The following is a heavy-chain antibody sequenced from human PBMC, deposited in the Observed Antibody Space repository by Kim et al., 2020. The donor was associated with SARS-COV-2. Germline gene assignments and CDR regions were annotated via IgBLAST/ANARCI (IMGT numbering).Heavy chain of an antibody. V-gene: IGHV3-33*06. D-gene: IGHD6-19*01. CDR3: AKQSSSGWYNFDY. Sequence: YAQSVKGRITISRDNSKNTLDLQRNSLRAEDTAVYYCAKQSSSGWYNFDYWGQGTLVTASS. J-gene: IGHJ4*02.